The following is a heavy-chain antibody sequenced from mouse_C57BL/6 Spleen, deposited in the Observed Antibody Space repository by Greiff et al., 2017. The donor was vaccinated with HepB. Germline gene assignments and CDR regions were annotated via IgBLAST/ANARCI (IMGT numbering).Heavy chain of an antibody. J-gene: IGHJ2*01. V-gene: IGHV1-82*01. CDR1: GYAFSSSW. Sequence: VQLQQSGPELVKPGASVKISCKASGYAFSSSWMNWVKQRPGKGLEWIGRIYPGDGDTNYNGKFKGKATLTADKSSSTAYMRLSSLASEDSAVYFGASYYGDDGGDDWGQGTTLTVSS. CDR3: ASYYGDDGGDD. D-gene: IGHD2-2*01. CDR2: IYPGDGDT.